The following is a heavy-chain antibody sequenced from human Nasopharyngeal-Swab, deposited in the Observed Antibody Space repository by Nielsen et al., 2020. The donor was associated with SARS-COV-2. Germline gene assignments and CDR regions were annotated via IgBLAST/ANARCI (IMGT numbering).Heavy chain of an antibody. CDR3: ARRGRCSGSSCDMDV. CDR2: INPGSGGT. Sequence: ASVKVSCKASGYTFNNDYIHWVRQAHGQGLEWMGMINPGSGGTTYAQKFQGRVTMTRDTSTSTVFMDLSSLRSEDTAVYYCARRGRCSGSSCDMDVWGQGTTVTVSS. D-gene: IGHD2-2*01. J-gene: IGHJ6*02. CDR1: GYTFNNDY. V-gene: IGHV1-46*02.